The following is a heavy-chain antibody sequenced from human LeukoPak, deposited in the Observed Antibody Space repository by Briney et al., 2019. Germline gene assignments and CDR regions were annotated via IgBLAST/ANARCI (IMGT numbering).Heavy chain of an antibody. D-gene: IGHD5-24*01. V-gene: IGHV4-59*01. Sequence: KPSETLSLTSTVSGGSISSCYWSWIRQPPGKGLEWIGYIYYSGSTNYNPSLKSRVTISVDTSKNQFSLKLSSVTAADTAVYYCARDLRDGYKMGSFDYWGQGTLVTVSS. CDR2: IYYSGST. J-gene: IGHJ4*02. CDR1: GGSISSCY. CDR3: ARDLRDGYKMGSFDY.